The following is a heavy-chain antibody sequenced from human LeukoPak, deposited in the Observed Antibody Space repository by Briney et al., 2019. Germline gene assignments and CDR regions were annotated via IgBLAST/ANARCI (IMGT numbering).Heavy chain of an antibody. CDR2: ICSGGAGI. V-gene: IGHV3-23*01. CDR3: ARDGFDYYDSSGFPYFDY. Sequence: GGSLRLSCAASGFTFSNCAMSWVRQAPGKGLQWVSGICSGGAGIYYADSVKGRFTISRDNSKNTLYLQMNSLRAEDTAVYFCARDGFDYYDSSGFPYFDYWGQGTLVTVSS. J-gene: IGHJ4*02. CDR1: GFTFSNCA. D-gene: IGHD3-22*01.